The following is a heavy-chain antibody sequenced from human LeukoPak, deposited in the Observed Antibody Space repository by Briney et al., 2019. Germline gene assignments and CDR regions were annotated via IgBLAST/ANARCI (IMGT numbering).Heavy chain of an antibody. CDR1: GFTLSTYS. CDR3: ASDLTSTVTLGY. V-gene: IGHV3-21*01. CDR2: ISSSSSYI. Sequence: GGSLRLSCAASGFTLSTYSMNWVRQAPGKGLEWVSSISSSSSYIHYADSVKGRFTISRDNAKNSLYLQMNSLRDEDTAVYYCASDLTSTVTLGYWGQGTLVTVSS. J-gene: IGHJ4*02. D-gene: IGHD4-17*01.